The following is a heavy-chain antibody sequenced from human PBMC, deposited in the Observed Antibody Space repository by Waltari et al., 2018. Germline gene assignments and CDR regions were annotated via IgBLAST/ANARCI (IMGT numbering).Heavy chain of an antibody. J-gene: IGHJ4*02. CDR2: IYPGDADT. CDR3: ARWGDLNEAAFGVVGGDY. CDR1: GYSFTSYW. Sequence: EVQLVQSGAEVKKPGESLKISCKGSGYSFTSYWIGWVRQMPGKGLEWMGIIYPGDADTRYSPSFQGQVTISADKSISTAYLQWSSLKASDTAMYYCARWGDLNEAAFGVVGGDYWGQGTLVTVSS. V-gene: IGHV5-51*01. D-gene: IGHD3-3*01.